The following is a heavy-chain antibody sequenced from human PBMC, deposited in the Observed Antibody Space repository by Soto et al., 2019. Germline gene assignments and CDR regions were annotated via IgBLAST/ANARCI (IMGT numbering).Heavy chain of an antibody. V-gene: IGHV3-30-3*01. CDR3: TRQLRILEWSPFDY. CDR2: ISYDGSNK. J-gene: IGHJ4*02. D-gene: IGHD3-3*01. Sequence: ESGGGVVQPGRSLRLSCAASGFTFSSYAMHWVRQAPGKGLEWVAVISYDGSNKYYADSVKGRFTISRDNSKNTLYLQMNNLRAEHTTVYYCTRQLRILEWSPFDYWGQGTLVTVSS. CDR1: GFTFSSYA.